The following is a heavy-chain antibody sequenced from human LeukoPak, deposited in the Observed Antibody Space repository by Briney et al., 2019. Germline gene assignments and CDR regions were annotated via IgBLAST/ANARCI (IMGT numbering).Heavy chain of an antibody. CDR1: GYTFTSYA. V-gene: IGHV1-2*02. Sequence: VSVKVSCKASGYTFTSYAITWVRQAPGQGLEWMGWINPNSGGTNYAQKFQGRVTMTRDTSISTAYMELSRLRSDDTAVYYCARDHDSRSFDYWGQGTLVTVSS. J-gene: IGHJ4*02. CDR3: ARDHDSRSFDY. CDR2: INPNSGGT. D-gene: IGHD3-22*01.